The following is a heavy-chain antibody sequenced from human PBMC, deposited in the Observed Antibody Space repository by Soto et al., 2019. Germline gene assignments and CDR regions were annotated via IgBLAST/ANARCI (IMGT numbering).Heavy chain of an antibody. Sequence: SETLSLTCTVSGDSIGSGAYYWSWIRQHPGKGLEWIGYLYYSGSTYYNPSLRSRLTISLDTSKNQFSLQLGSVTAADTAIYYCAKSGERGGGYFECWGQGTLVTVSS. CDR3: AKSGERGGGYFEC. CDR2: LYYSGST. CDR1: GDSIGSGAYY. V-gene: IGHV4-31*03. D-gene: IGHD1-26*01. J-gene: IGHJ4*02.